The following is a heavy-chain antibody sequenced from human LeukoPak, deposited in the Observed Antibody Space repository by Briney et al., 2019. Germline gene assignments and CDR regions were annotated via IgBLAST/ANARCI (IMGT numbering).Heavy chain of an antibody. D-gene: IGHD3-3*01. CDR2: IIPIFGTA. CDR3: AGHSQRGFLEYPNAFDI. V-gene: IGHV1-69*13. J-gene: IGHJ3*02. Sequence: ASVKVSCRASGGTFSSYAISWVRQAPGQGLEWMGGIIPIFGTANYAQKFSGRVTITADESTSTAYMELSSLRSEDTAVYYCAGHSQRGFLEYPNAFDIWGQGTMVTVSS. CDR1: GGTFSSYA.